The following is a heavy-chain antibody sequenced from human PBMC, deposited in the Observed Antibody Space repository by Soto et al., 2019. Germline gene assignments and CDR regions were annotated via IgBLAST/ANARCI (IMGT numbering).Heavy chain of an antibody. V-gene: IGHV1-69*01. D-gene: IGHD5-18*01. CDR1: GGTFSSYA. CDR2: IIPIFGTA. Sequence: QVQLVQSGAEVKKPGSSVKVSCKASGGTFSSYAISWVRQAPGQGLEWMGGIIPIFGTANYAQKFQGRVTITADESTSTAYMELSSLRSEDTAVYYCARGRIRPPSTAIDRYYYYGMDVWGQGTTVTVSS. CDR3: ARGRIRPPSTAIDRYYYYGMDV. J-gene: IGHJ6*02.